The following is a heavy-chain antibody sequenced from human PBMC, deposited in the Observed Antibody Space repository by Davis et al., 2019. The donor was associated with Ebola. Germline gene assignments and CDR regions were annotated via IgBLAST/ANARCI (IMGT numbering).Heavy chain of an antibody. Sequence: PGGSLRLSCAAPGLTFSGYSVNWVRQAPGKGLEWVSSISSRSNYIYYADSLKGRFTISRDNAKNSVYLEMNSLRAEDTAVYYCARAQEMATNVPGYWGQGTVVIVSS. CDR1: GLTFSGYS. V-gene: IGHV3-21*01. J-gene: IGHJ4*02. D-gene: IGHD5-24*01. CDR2: ISSRSNYI. CDR3: ARAQEMATNVPGY.